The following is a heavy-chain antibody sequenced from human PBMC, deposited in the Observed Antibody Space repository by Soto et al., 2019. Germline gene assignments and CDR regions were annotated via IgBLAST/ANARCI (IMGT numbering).Heavy chain of an antibody. J-gene: IGHJ4*02. CDR3: ARGDEMTAVTIFEY. Sequence: SVKVSCKTSGGAFGRYSVSWVRQAPGQGLEWIGGVIPVFNTSNYSLKFQGRDAIFADVSTSTVFMELRSLRSEDTALYYCARGDEMTAVTIFEYWGQGTLVTVSS. V-gene: IGHV1-69*13. D-gene: IGHD4-17*01. CDR2: VIPVFNTS. CDR1: GGAFGRYS.